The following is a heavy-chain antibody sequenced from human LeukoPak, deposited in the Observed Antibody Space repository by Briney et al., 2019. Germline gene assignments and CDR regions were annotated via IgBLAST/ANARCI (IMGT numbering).Heavy chain of an antibody. CDR3: ARGATTLGYNYFHY. J-gene: IGHJ4*02. D-gene: IGHD5-24*01. Sequence: PSETLSLTCAVSGYSISSNHWWGWIRQPPGKGLEWIGYIFYAGSTYYNPSLKSRVTMSVDTSKNQFSLKLSSVTAADTAVYYCARGATTLGYNYFHYWGQGTLVTVSS. V-gene: IGHV4-28*03. CDR1: GYSISSNHW. CDR2: IFYAGST.